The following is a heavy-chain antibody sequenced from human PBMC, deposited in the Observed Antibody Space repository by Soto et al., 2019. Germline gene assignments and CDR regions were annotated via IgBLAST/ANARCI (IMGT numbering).Heavy chain of an antibody. CDR3: ARVRGEMKPSYSTDL. CDR1: GYTFTSYA. Sequence: GASVKVSCKASGYTFTSYAMHWVRQAPGQRLEWMGWINAGNGNTKYSQKFQGRVTITRDTSASTAYMELSSLRSEDTAVYHCARVRGEMKPSYSTDLWGQGPLVTLAS. J-gene: IGHJ5*02. V-gene: IGHV1-3*01. D-gene: IGHD2-15*01. CDR2: INAGNGNT.